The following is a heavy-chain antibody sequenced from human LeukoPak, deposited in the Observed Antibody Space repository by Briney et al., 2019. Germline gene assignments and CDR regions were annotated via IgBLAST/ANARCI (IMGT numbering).Heavy chain of an antibody. CDR3: ARDRKVDYFGY. CDR2: IWADGSNK. V-gene: IGHV3-33*01. CDR1: GFTFSSYD. Sequence: GGSLRLSCAASGFTFSSYDMHWVRQAPGKGLEWVAVIWADGSNKYHADSVKGRFTISRDNSKNTLYLQMNTLRAEDTAVYYCARDRKVDYFGYWGQGTLVTVSS. J-gene: IGHJ4*02.